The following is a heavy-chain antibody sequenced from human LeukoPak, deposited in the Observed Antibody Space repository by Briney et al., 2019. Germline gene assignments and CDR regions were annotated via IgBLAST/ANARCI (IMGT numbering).Heavy chain of an antibody. V-gene: IGHV3-23*01. CDR2: ISRSAGST. D-gene: IGHD2-21*02. CDR1: GFTFSSYA. CDR3: AKAYGGDCSSSYYYYALDV. Sequence: GGSLRLSCAASGFTFSSYAMSWVRQAPGKGLEWVSSISRSAGSTYYADSVKGRFTISRDNSRNTLYLQMNSLRAEDTAVYYCAKAYGGDCSSSYYYYALDVWGQGTTVTVSS. J-gene: IGHJ6*02.